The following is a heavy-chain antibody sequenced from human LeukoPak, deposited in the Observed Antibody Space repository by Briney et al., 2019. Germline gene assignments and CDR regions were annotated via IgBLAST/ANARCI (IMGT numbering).Heavy chain of an antibody. CDR2: IYYTGST. D-gene: IGHD7-27*01. CDR1: GGSVSDYY. V-gene: IGHV4-59*02. CDR3: ASRKLGNDY. J-gene: IGHJ4*02. Sequence: SETLSLTCTISGGSVSDYYWSWIRQSPGKVLEWIGYIYYTGSTTYNPSLKSRVTISADTSKNQFSLKLSSVTAADTAVYYCASRKLGNDYWGQGTLVTVSS.